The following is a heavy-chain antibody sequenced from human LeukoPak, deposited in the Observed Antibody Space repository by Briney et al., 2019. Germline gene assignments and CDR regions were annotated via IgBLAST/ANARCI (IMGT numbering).Heavy chain of an antibody. J-gene: IGHJ4*02. D-gene: IGHD2-8*01. Sequence: PSETLSLPCTVSGGSISSSSYYWGWIRQPPGKGLEWIGSIYYSGSTYYKPSLKSRVTISVDTSKNQFSLKLSSVTAADTAVYYCARLVLMVYATIDYWGQGTLVTVSS. V-gene: IGHV4-39*01. CDR3: ARLVLMVYATIDY. CDR1: GGSISSSSYY. CDR2: IYYSGST.